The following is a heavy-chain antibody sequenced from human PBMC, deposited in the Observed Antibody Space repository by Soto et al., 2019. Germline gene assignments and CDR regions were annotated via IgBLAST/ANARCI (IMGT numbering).Heavy chain of an antibody. V-gene: IGHV3-48*01. D-gene: IGHD6-19*01. Sequence: EVQLVESGGGLVQPGGSLRLSCEASGFTFSNYNMNWVRQAPGKGLEWISFISTGSTFIYYADSVKGRFSISRDNAKNSLFLQMNSLRAEDTAVYYCARDTYSSGPSNWFDPWGQGTLVTVSS. J-gene: IGHJ5*02. CDR3: ARDTYSSGPSNWFDP. CDR1: GFTFSNYN. CDR2: ISTGSTFI.